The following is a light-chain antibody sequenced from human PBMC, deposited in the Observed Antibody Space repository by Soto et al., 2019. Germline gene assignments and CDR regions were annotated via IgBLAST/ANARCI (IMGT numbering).Light chain of an antibody. V-gene: IGKV1-5*01. J-gene: IGKJ4*01. CDR2: DAA. Sequence: DLQMTQSPSTLSASVADRVTIACRASQAISGYLAWYQRKPGKAPKLLIYDAANLQTGVSSRFSGSGSGTEFTLTINSLQPDDFATYYCQQYSSYPLTFGGGTKVDIK. CDR1: QAISGY. CDR3: QQYSSYPLT.